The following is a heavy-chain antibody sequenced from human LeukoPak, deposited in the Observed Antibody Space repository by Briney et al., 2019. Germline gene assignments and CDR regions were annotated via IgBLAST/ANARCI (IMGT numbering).Heavy chain of an antibody. CDR2: IYYSGNT. CDR3: MRHEEEDGYNAKPFDF. Sequence: KPSETLSLTCTVSGGSISNSNYYWGWVRQPPGKRLEWIGTIYYSGNTYYTPSLKSRVTISVDPSKNQFSLRLSSVTAADTAVYFCMRHEEEDGYNAKPFDFWGQGTLVTVSS. CDR1: GGSISNSNYY. D-gene: IGHD5-24*01. V-gene: IGHV4-39*01. J-gene: IGHJ4*02.